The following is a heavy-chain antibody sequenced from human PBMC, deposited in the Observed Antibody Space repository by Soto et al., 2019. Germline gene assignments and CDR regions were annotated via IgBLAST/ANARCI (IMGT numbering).Heavy chain of an antibody. Sequence: EVQLLESGGGLVQPGGSLRLSCAASGFTFSSYAMSWVRQAPGKGLEWVSAISGSGGRTYYADSVKGRFTISRDNSKNTLYLQMNSLRAENTAVYYCASSIVVVPAAIHYYYYGMDVWGQGTTVTVSS. V-gene: IGHV3-23*01. CDR1: GFTFSSYA. CDR3: ASSIVVVPAAIHYYYYGMDV. D-gene: IGHD2-2*02. CDR2: ISGSGGRT. J-gene: IGHJ6*02.